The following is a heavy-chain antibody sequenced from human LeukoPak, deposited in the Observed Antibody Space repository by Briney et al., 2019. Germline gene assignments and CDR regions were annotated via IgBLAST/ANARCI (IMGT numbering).Heavy chain of an antibody. Sequence: SGGSLRLSCTASGFTLNNDAMSWVRQAPGKGLEWVSAISGGDTYYAGSVKGRFTISRDNSKNTLYLQMNSLRVEDTAVYYCARGLFLSGYLDAFDLWGQGTVVTVSS. CDR1: GFTLNNDA. CDR3: ARGLFLSGYLDAFDL. D-gene: IGHD3-22*01. CDR2: ISGGDT. J-gene: IGHJ3*01. V-gene: IGHV3-23*01.